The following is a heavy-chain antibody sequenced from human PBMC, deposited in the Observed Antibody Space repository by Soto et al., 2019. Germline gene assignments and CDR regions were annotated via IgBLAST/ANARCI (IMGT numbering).Heavy chain of an antibody. CDR2: ISGSGGST. V-gene: IGHV3-23*01. Sequence: GSLRLSCAASGFTFSSYAMSWVRQAPGKELEWVSAISGSGGSTYYADSVKGRFTISRDNSKNTLYLQMNSLRAEDTAVHYCAKETIGLHEPCWFDPWGQGTLVTVSS. J-gene: IGHJ5*02. CDR1: GFTFSSYA. CDR3: AKETIGLHEPCWFDP. D-gene: IGHD3-3*01.